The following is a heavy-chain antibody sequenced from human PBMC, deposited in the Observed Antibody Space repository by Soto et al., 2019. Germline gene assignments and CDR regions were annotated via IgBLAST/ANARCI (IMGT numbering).Heavy chain of an antibody. D-gene: IGHD2-15*01. J-gene: IGHJ4*02. CDR1: GGSISSSSYY. CDR3: AREGGGYCSGGSCQVDY. V-gene: IGHV4-39*02. Sequence: SETLSLTCTVSGGSISSSSYYWGWIRHPPGKGLEWIGSIYYRGNTYYNPSLKSRVTISVDTSKNQFSLKLSSVTAADTAVYYCAREGGGYCSGGSCQVDYWGQGTLVTVS. CDR2: IYYRGNT.